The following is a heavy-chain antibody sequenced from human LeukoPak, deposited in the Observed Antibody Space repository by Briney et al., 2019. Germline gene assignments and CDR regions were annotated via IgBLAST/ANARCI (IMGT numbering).Heavy chain of an antibody. CDR2: IYYSGST. V-gene: IGHV4-59*01. CDR3: GRYLKPSALSVFDI. Sequence: PSETLSLTCTVSGGSISSYYWGWIRQPPGKGLEWIGYIYYSGSTNYNPSLKSRVTISVDTSKNQFSLKLSSVTAADTAVYYCGRYLKPSALSVFDIWGQGTMVTVSS. D-gene: IGHD2-2*01. J-gene: IGHJ3*02. CDR1: GGSISSYY.